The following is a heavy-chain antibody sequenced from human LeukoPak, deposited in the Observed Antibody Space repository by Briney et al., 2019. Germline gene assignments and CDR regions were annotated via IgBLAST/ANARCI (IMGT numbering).Heavy chain of an antibody. CDR2: INPNSGGT. V-gene: IGHV1-2*02. CDR3: ARGGRITMTVLVKVYPLDI. D-gene: IGHD3-22*01. Sequence: ASVKVSCKASGYTFSGYYMQWVRQAPGQGLEWMGWINPNSGGTNYAQKFQGRVTMTRDTSISTAYMDLSRLRSDDTAVYYCARGGRITMTVLVKVYPLDIWRQGTMVTVSS. J-gene: IGHJ3*02. CDR1: GYTFSGYY.